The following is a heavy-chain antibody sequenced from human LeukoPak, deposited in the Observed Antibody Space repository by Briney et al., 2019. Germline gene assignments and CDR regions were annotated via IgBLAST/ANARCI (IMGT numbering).Heavy chain of an antibody. CDR1: GGTFSSYA. CDR3: ARGTYYGSGSYLQFDY. J-gene: IGHJ4*02. V-gene: IGHV1-2*02. Sequence: GASVKVSCKASGGTFSSYAISWVRQAPGQGLEWMGWISPNSGGTNYAQKFQGRVTMTRDTSISTAYMELSRLRSDDTAVYYCARGTYYGSGSYLQFDYWGREPWSPSPQ. D-gene: IGHD3-10*01. CDR2: ISPNSGGT.